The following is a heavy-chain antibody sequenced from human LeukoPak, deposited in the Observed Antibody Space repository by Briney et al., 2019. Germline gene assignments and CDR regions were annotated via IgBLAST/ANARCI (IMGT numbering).Heavy chain of an antibody. CDR2: ISSSSSTI. V-gene: IGHV3-48*01. J-gene: IGHJ4*02. Sequence: GSLRLYCAASGFTFSSYSMNWVRQAPGKGLEWVSYISSSSSTIYYADSVKGRFTISRDNAKNSLYLQMNSLRAEDTAVYYCARVIYSSGSAIDYWGQGTLVTVSS. D-gene: IGHD6-19*01. CDR1: GFTFSSYS. CDR3: ARVIYSSGSAIDY.